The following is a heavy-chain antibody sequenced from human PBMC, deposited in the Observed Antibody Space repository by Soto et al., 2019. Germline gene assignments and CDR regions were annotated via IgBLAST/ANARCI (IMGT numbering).Heavy chain of an antibody. CDR2: INPDSGGT. D-gene: IGHD2-15*01. Sequence: QVQLVQSGAEVKKPGASVKVSCKASGYTFTGYYMHWVRQAPGQGLTWMGWINPDSGGTNYAPKFQGWVTITSGTPISPAYLEVTRLRSQPPAVSYCASLGAGRGFCSGGSCPFDYWGQGTLVTVSS. V-gene: IGHV1-2*04. CDR1: GYTFTGYY. CDR3: ASLGAGRGFCSGGSCPFDY. J-gene: IGHJ4*02.